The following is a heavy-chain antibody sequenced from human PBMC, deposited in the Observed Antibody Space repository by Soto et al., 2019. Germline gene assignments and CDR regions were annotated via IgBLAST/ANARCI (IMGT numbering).Heavy chain of an antibody. CDR3: AGWTRHYDILTGYVAAFDI. D-gene: IGHD3-9*01. Sequence: QVQLVQSGAEVKKPGASVKVSCKASGYTFTSYDINWVRQATGQGLEWMGWMNPNSGNTGYAQKFQGRVTMTRNTSISTAYMELRGRRSEDTAVYYWAGWTRHYDILTGYVAAFDIWGQGTMVTVSS. V-gene: IGHV1-8*01. CDR2: MNPNSGNT. J-gene: IGHJ3*02. CDR1: GYTFTSYD.